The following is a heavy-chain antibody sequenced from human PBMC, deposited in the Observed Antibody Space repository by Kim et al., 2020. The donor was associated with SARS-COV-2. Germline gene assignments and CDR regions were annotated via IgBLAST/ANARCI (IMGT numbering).Heavy chain of an antibody. J-gene: IGHJ6*02. V-gene: IGHV4-4*02. D-gene: IGHD3-22*01. CDR2: IYHSEST. CDR3: ARDKRVLVIKRLPYYFGMDV. CDR1: GDSISSSNW. Sequence: SETLSLTCAVSGDSISSSNWWSWVRRFPGKGLEWIGEIYHSESTNYNPSLKSRVTISVDNSKNQFSLKLSSVTAADTAVYYCARDKRVLVIKRLPYYFGMDVWGQGTTVIVSS.